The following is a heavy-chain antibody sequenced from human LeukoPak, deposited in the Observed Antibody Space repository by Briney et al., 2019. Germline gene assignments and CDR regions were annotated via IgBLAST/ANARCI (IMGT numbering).Heavy chain of an antibody. CDR1: GGTFSSYA. CDR3: ARDPRRGYSYGYAFDI. V-gene: IGHV1-46*01. J-gene: IGHJ3*02. CDR2: INPSGGST. Sequence: ASVKVSCKASGGTFSSYAISWVRQAPGQGLEWMGIINPSGGSTSYAQKFQGRVTMTRDTSTSTVYMELSSLRSEDTAVYYCARDPRRGYSYGYAFDIWGQGTMVTVSS. D-gene: IGHD5-18*01.